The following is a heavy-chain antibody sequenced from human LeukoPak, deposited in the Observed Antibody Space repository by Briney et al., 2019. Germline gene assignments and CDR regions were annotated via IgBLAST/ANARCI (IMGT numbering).Heavy chain of an antibody. CDR1: GFPFGSYP. D-gene: IGHD2-15*01. CDR2: ISYDGSNK. CDR3: ARGRYSDFDY. J-gene: IGHJ4*02. V-gene: IGHV3-30*17. Sequence: GGSLGLSGPASGFPFGSYPLPWSRQAPAKGLEWVAVISYDGSNKYYADSVKGRFTISRDNSKNTLYLQMNSLRAEDTAVYYCARGRYSDFDYWGQGTLVTVSS.